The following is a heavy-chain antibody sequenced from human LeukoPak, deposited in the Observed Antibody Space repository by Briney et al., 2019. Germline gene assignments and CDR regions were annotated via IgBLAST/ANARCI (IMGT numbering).Heavy chain of an antibody. Sequence: GGSLRLSCAASGLTFVDYAMHWVRQPPGKGLEWVSAIRGSGGSTYYADTVKGGFTISRDNPKNALYLQRNSLRAEDTAVYYCAKRVYYYDSSGYYYGYVGDWGQGTLVTVSS. CDR1: GLTFVDYA. D-gene: IGHD3-22*01. CDR2: IRGSGGST. V-gene: IGHV3-23*01. CDR3: AKRVYYYDSSGYYYGYVGD. J-gene: IGHJ4*02.